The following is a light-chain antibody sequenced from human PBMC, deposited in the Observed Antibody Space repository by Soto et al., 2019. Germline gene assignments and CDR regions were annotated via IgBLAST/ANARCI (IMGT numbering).Light chain of an antibody. CDR2: AAS. J-gene: IGKJ1*01. V-gene: IGKV1-39*01. CDR1: QSISGY. Sequence: DIRMTQSPSSLSASVGDRVTITCRASQSISGYLNWYQQKPGKAPKLLIYAASSLQSGVPSRFSGSGSGTDFTLTISSLQPEDFATYYCQQSYSTPWTFGQGTKVDIK. CDR3: QQSYSTPWT.